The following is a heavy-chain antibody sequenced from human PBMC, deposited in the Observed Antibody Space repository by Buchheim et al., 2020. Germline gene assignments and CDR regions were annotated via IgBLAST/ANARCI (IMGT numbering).Heavy chain of an antibody. CDR1: GASITTSTNYY. D-gene: IGHD3-10*01. CDR3: ARHGLSYFYYGMDV. CDR2: IYYSGGT. J-gene: IGHJ6*02. V-gene: IGHV4-39*01. Sequence: QLHLQESGPGLVKPSETLSLTCTVSGASITTSTNYYWGWIRQPPGKGLEWIGSIYYSGGTYYNPSLKSRVTISVGTSKNQFSLKLNSVTAADTAVYYCARHGLSYFYYGMDVWGQGTT.